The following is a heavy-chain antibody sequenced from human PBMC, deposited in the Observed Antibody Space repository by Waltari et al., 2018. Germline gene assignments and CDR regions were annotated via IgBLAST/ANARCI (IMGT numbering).Heavy chain of an antibody. CDR2: FTTYGTDT. CDR1: GYVFTGYY. CDR3: AREKGGTRSFDF. J-gene: IGHJ4*02. D-gene: IGHD2-15*01. V-gene: IGHV1-2*02. Sequence: QVQLVQSGAEVRRPGASVKVSCKASGYVFTGYYINWVRQAPGQGLEWMGGFTTYGTDTNYAEKFKGRVTMTWDTSINTAYMELSSLKSDDTAIYYCAREKGGTRSFDFWGQGSLVTVSP.